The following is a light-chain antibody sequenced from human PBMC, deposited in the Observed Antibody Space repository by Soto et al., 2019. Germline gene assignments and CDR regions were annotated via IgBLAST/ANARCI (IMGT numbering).Light chain of an antibody. V-gene: IGLV2-14*01. CDR3: SSYTSTSSVYI. CDR2: EVS. Sequence: QSVLTQPASVSGSPGQSITISCTGASSDVGGYNYVSWYQHHPGKAPKPMIYEVSTRPSGVSSRFSGSKSGNTASLTISGLQAEDEADYYCSSYTSTSSVYIFGTGTKLTVL. J-gene: IGLJ1*01. CDR1: SSDVGGYNY.